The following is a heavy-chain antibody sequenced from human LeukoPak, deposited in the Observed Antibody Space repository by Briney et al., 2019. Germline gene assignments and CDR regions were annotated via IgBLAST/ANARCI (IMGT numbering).Heavy chain of an antibody. CDR3: VRHGLPDWNYDY. CDR1: GGSLSNYH. CDR2: IYFEGST. D-gene: IGHD1-7*01. Sequence: PSETLSLTCTVSGGSLSNYHWSWIRQPPGKGLEWIGDIYFEGSTKYNPSFDSRVTKSVDTSKNQFSLRLRSVTAADTAVYYCVRHGLPDWNYDYWGQGTLVTVSS. J-gene: IGHJ4*02. V-gene: IGHV4-59*08.